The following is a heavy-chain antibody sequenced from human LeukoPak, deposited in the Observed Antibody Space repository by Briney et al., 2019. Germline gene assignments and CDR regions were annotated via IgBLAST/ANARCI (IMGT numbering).Heavy chain of an antibody. J-gene: IGHJ4*02. Sequence: PGGSLRLSCAASGFTFSSYAMNWARQAPGKGLEWLSYISRSSSPKYYADSVRGRFTISRDNAKNSLYLQMTSLRDEDTAVYYCARDGWDLPYFDFWGQGAPVTVSS. CDR1: GFTFSSYA. D-gene: IGHD1-26*01. CDR3: ARDGWDLPYFDF. V-gene: IGHV3-48*02. CDR2: ISRSSSPK.